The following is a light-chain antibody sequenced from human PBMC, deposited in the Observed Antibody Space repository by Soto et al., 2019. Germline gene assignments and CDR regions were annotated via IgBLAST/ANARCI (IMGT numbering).Light chain of an antibody. CDR2: KAS. Sequence: IQMTQSPSTLSASVGDRVTIACRASQNIGRWLAWYQQTPGKAPNLLIYKASSLESGVPSRFSGSGSGTEFTLTISSLQPDDFATYYCLQYDSYTWTFGQGTKVHIK. CDR3: LQYDSYTWT. V-gene: IGKV1-5*03. J-gene: IGKJ1*01. CDR1: QNIGRW.